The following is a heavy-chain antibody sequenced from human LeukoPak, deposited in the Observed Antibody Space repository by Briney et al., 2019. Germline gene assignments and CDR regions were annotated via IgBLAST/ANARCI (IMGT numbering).Heavy chain of an antibody. J-gene: IGHJ4*01. CDR1: GGSISSYY. CDR2: IYYSGST. D-gene: IGHD6-19*01. Sequence: SETLSLTCTVSGGSISSYYWTWIRQPPGKGLEWIGYIYYSGSTKYNPSLKSRVTISVDTSKNQFSLKLSSVIAADTAVYYCARLDSSGCLSVWGHGTLVTVSS. CDR3: ARLDSSGCLSV. V-gene: IGHV4-59*08.